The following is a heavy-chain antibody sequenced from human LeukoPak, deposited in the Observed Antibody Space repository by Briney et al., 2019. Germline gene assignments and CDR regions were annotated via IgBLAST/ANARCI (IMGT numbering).Heavy chain of an antibody. J-gene: IGHJ5*02. V-gene: IGHV4-59*01. CDR1: GASITSYY. D-gene: IGHD2-8*01. CDR3: ARDGVYALPFDP. CDR2: IYYTGRT. Sequence: SETLSLTCTVSGASITSYYWSWIRQPPGKGLEWIGYIYYTGRTNYNPSLKSRVTISVDTSKNQFSLKLSSVTAADTAVYYCARDGVYALPFDPWGQGTLVTVSS.